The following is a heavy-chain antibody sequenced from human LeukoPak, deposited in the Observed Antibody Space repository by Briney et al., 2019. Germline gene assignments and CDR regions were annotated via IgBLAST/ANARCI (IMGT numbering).Heavy chain of an antibody. CDR3: AGGLTGIAARSFDY. V-gene: IGHV4-38-2*01. CDR2: IYHSGST. CDR1: GYSISSGYY. J-gene: IGHJ4*02. D-gene: IGHD6-6*01. Sequence: SETLSLTCAVSGYSISSGYYWGWIRQPPGKGLEWIGSIYHSGSTYYNPSLKSRVTISVDTSKNRFSLKLSSVTAADTAVYYCAGGLTGIAARSFDYWGQGTLVTVSS.